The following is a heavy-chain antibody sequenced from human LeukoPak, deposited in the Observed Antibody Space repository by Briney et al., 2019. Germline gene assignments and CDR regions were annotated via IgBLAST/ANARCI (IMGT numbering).Heavy chain of an antibody. CDR3: ARGGGGSRPFDY. D-gene: IGHD2-15*01. CDR1: GGSISSSSYY. Sequence: SETLFLTCTVSGGSISSSSYYWGWIRQPPGKGLEWIGSIYYSGSTYYNPSLKSRVTISVDTSKNQFSLRLSSVTAADTAVYYCARGGGGSRPFDYWGQGTLVTVSS. V-gene: IGHV4-39*01. J-gene: IGHJ4*02. CDR2: IYYSGST.